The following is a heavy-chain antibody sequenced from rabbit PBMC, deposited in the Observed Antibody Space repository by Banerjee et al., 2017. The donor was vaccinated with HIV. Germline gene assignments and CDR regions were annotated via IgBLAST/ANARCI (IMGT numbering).Heavy chain of an antibody. D-gene: IGHD4-1*01. J-gene: IGHJ4*01. CDR3: ARDLAGVIGWNFAL. CDR2: IYAGSSDST. CDR1: GFSFSSNYW. Sequence: QEQLEESGGDLVKPEGSLTLTCTASGFSFSSNYWICWVRQAPGKGLEWIGCIYAGSSDSTYYASWAKGRFTISSTSSSTVTLQMTSLTAADTATYFCARDLAGVIGWNFALWGPGTLVTVS. V-gene: IGHV1S45*01.